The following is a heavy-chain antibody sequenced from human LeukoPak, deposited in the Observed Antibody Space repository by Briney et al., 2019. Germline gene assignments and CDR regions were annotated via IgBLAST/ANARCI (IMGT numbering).Heavy chain of an antibody. V-gene: IGHV3-9*01. CDR1: GFRFDHYA. J-gene: IGHJ1*01. D-gene: IGHD2-21*02. Sequence: GGSLRLSCAASGFRFDHYAMQWVRQAPGKGLEWVSGISWRGGSIGYADSVKGRFTISRDNAKNSLYLQMNSLRAEDTALYYCAKAPDCGGDCYEYFQHWGQGTLVTVSS. CDR3: AKAPDCGGDCYEYFQH. CDR2: ISWRGGSI.